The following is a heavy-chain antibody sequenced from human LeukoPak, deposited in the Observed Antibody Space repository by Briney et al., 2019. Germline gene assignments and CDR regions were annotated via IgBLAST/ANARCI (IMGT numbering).Heavy chain of an antibody. Sequence: GGTLRLSCATSGFIFSHHGMNWVRQAPGKGLEWVSGVRADAVTTYYADSVKGRFIISRDNSKNTLYLQMNSLRAEDTAVYYCAKDRGGTLNFDAFDIWGQGTMVTVSS. D-gene: IGHD1-1*01. J-gene: IGHJ3*02. CDR3: AKDRGGTLNFDAFDI. V-gene: IGHV3-23*01. CDR2: VRADAVTT. CDR1: GFIFSHHG.